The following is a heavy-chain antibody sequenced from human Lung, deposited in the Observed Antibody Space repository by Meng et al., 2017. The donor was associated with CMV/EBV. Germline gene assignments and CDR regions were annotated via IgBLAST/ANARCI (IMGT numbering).Heavy chain of an antibody. J-gene: IGHJ4*02. CDR3: ARGLEEYLGWEMGY. V-gene: IGHV3-74*03. Sequence: EVQLGESGGGLVEPGESLRLSCAVAGFTLRRHWMHWVRQGPGKVQEWVSRIDIDWRDITYADSVKGRFTIYRDTDKNTMYLEMSSLSVDDTAVYYCARGLEEYLGWEMGYWGQGTLVTVSS. CDR1: GFTLRRHW. CDR2: IDIDWRDI. D-gene: IGHD5-24*01.